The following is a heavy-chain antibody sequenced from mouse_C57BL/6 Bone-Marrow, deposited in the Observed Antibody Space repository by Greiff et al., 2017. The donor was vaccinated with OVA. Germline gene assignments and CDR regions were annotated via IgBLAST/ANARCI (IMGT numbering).Heavy chain of an antibody. CDR2: IRLRSGNFAS. Sequence: EVKLVESGGGLVQPGGSMKLSCVASGFTFSNYWMNWVRQSPEKGLEWVAQIRLRSGNFASPYAESGQGRFTISRDDSKSSVYLQMNNLRAEDTCISYCAFDLLDYWGQGTTLTVSS. CDR1: GFTFSNYW. V-gene: IGHV6-3*01. CDR3: AFDLLDY. J-gene: IGHJ2*01. D-gene: IGHD2-1*01.